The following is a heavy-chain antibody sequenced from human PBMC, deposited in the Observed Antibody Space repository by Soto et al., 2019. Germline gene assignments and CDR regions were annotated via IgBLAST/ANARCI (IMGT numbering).Heavy chain of an antibody. CDR2: INAGNGNR. CDR3: ARDSPPSDY. J-gene: IGHJ4*02. Sequence: QVQLVQSGAEVKKPGASVKVSCKASGYTLTSYAMHWVRQAPGQRLEWMGWINAGNGNRKYSQKFQGRVTITRDTSASTAYMELSSLRSEDTAVYYCARDSPPSDYWGQGTLVTVSS. V-gene: IGHV1-3*01. CDR1: GYTLTSYA.